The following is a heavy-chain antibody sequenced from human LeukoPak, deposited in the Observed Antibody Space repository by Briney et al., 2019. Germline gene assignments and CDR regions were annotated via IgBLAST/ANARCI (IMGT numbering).Heavy chain of an antibody. D-gene: IGHD3-22*01. CDR2: IWYDGSNE. Sequence: GGSLRLSCAASGFTFSSNGMHWVRQAPGKGLEWVAVIWYDGSNEYYADSVKGRFTISRDNSKNTLYLQMNSLRAEDTAVYYCARDLYYFDSSGKYWGQGTLVTVSS. CDR1: GFTFSSNG. CDR3: ARDLYYFDSSGKY. V-gene: IGHV3-33*01. J-gene: IGHJ4*02.